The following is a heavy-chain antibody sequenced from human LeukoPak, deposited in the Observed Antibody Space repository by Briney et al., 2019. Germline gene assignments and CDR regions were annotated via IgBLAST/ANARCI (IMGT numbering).Heavy chain of an antibody. D-gene: IGHD2-2*01. Sequence: SETLSLTCAVYGGSFSGYYWSWIRQPPGKGLEWIGEINHSGSTNYNPSLKSRVTISVDTSKNQFSLKLSSVTAVDTAVYYCATPADSYCSSTSCLAPFDYWGQGTLVTVSS. V-gene: IGHV4-34*01. CDR1: GGSFSGYY. J-gene: IGHJ4*02. CDR3: ATPADSYCSSTSCLAPFDY. CDR2: INHSGST.